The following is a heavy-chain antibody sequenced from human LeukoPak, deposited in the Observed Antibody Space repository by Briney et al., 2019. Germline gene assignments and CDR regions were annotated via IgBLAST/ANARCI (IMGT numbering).Heavy chain of an antibody. CDR1: GFTVSSNY. CDR3: ARMGTYGDYFFDY. Sequence: GGSLSLSCAASGFTVSSNYMSWVRQAPGKGLEWVSVIYSGGSTYYADSVKGRFTISRDNSKNTLYLQMNSLRAEDTAVYYCARMGTYGDYFFDYWGQGTLVTVSS. CDR2: IYSGGST. D-gene: IGHD4-17*01. V-gene: IGHV3-53*01. J-gene: IGHJ4*02.